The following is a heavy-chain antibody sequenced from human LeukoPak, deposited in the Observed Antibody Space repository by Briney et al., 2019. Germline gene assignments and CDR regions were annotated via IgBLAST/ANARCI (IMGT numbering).Heavy chain of an antibody. CDR1: GGSFSGYY. CDR2: INHSGST. V-gene: IGHV4-34*01. CDR3: ARGIVGATDFDY. D-gene: IGHD1-26*01. Sequence: SEALSLTCDVHGGSFSGYYWSWIRQPPGKGLEWIGEINHSGSTNYNPSLKSRVTISVDTSKNQFSLKLSSVTAADTAVYYCARGIVGATDFDYWGQGTLVTVSS. J-gene: IGHJ4*02.